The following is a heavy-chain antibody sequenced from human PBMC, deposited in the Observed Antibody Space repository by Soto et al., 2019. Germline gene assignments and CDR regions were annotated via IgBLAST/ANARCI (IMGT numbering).Heavy chain of an antibody. J-gene: IGHJ5*02. Sequence: ASVKVSCKVSGYTLTELSMHWVRQAPGKGLEWMGGFDPEDGETIYAPKFQGRVTMTEDTSTDTAYMELSSLRSEDTAVYYWAIRGYVDYNWFDPWGQGTLVTVSS. CDR3: AIRGYVDYNWFDP. CDR2: FDPEDGET. D-gene: IGHD3-16*01. CDR1: GYTLTELS. V-gene: IGHV1-24*01.